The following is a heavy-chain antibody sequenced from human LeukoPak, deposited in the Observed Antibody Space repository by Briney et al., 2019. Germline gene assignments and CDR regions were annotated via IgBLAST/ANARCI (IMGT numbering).Heavy chain of an antibody. CDR3: AKDKHWTSDAFDI. V-gene: IGHV3-23*01. CDR2: ISDSGGST. CDR1: GFTFSSYA. Sequence: GGSLRLSCAASGFTFSSYAMSWVRQAPGKGLEWGSAISDSGGSTYYADSVKGRFTISRDHSKNPLYLQMNSLRAEDTAVYYCAKDKHWTSDAFDIWGQGPMVTVSS. J-gene: IGHJ3*02. D-gene: IGHD1-1*01.